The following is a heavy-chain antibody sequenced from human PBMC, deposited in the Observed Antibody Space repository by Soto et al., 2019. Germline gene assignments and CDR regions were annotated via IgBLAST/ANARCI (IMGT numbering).Heavy chain of an antibody. CDR1: GYSFTTYW. J-gene: IGHJ5*02. V-gene: IGHV5-10-1*01. Sequence: PGASLKISCKGSGYSFTTYWITWGRQVPGKGLEWMGRIDPSDSYANYSTSFQGHVTMSANKSISTAYLQWSSLKASDTAMYYCGRVRVDKAEGWFDPWGQGTLVTVSS. D-gene: IGHD5-12*01. CDR2: IDPSDSYA. CDR3: GRVRVDKAEGWFDP.